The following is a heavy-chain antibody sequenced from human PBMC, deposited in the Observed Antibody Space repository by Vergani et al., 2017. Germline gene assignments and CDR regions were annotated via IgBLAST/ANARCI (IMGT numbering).Heavy chain of an antibody. CDR1: GYSISIAYF. V-gene: IGHV4-38-2*02. CDR2: IYGSGNI. J-gene: IGHJ5*02. D-gene: IGHD3/OR15-3a*01. CDR3: ARGETRTDWLDP. Sequence: QVQLQESGPGLVKPSETLSLTCTVSGYSISIAYFWGWIRQPPGKGLEWIGRIYGSGNINYNPSLESRVTISRDTSKNQFSLKVHSVTAADTAVYYCARGETRTDWLDPWGQGTQVIVSS.